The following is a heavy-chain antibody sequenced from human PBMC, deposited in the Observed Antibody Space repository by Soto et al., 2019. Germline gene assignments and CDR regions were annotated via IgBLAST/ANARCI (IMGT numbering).Heavy chain of an antibody. Sequence: GGSLRLSCAASGFTFSSYAMSWVRQAPGKGLEWVSAISGSGGSTYYADSVKGRFTISRDNSKNTLYLQMNSLRAEDTAVYYCAKLPTRIAVATPHHYYYMDVWGKGTTVTVSS. D-gene: IGHD6-19*01. CDR2: ISGSGGST. J-gene: IGHJ6*03. V-gene: IGHV3-23*01. CDR3: AKLPTRIAVATPHHYYYMDV. CDR1: GFTFSSYA.